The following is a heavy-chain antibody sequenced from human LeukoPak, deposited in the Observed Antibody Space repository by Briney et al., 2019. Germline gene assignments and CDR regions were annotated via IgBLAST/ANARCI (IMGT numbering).Heavy chain of an antibody. CDR2: INWDGGAT. CDR1: GFTFDDYG. CDR3: ARVVSSSSWYAIDY. J-gene: IGHJ4*02. Sequence: GGSLRLSCAASGFTFDDYGMTWVRHTPGKGLEWVSGINWDGGATGYAEYVKGRFSVSRGNAKSSLYLQMNSLRAEDTAFYYCARVVSSSSWYAIDYWGQGTLVTVSS. D-gene: IGHD5/OR15-5a*01. V-gene: IGHV3-20*04.